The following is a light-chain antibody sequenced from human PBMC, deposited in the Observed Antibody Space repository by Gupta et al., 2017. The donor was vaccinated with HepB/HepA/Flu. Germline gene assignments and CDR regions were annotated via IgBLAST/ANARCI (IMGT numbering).Light chain of an antibody. CDR3: QQCYSFPHT. V-gene: IGKV1-39*01. Sequence: DIQMTQSPSSLSASVGDRVTITCRASQSISSYLNWYQQKPGKAPKLLIYAASSLQSGVPSRFSGSGSGTDFTLTISSLQPEDFATYYCQQCYSFPHTFGQGTKLEIK. J-gene: IGKJ2*01. CDR2: AAS. CDR1: QSISSY.